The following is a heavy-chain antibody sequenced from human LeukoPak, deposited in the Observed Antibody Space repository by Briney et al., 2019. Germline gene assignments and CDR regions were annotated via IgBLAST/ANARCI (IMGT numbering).Heavy chain of an antibody. J-gene: IGHJ4*02. CDR2: LYYSGST. V-gene: IGHV4-39*01. Sequence: SETLSLTCSVSGDSISRGPYYWGWVRQAPGKGLEWIGSLYYSGSTYYKPSLKSRLTISLDTSKNQLSLNLSSMTAADTAVYYCARHNGYSGWSQLYYFDNWGQGTRVTVSS. D-gene: IGHD5-12*01. CDR1: GDSISRGPYY. CDR3: ARHNGYSGWSQLYYFDN.